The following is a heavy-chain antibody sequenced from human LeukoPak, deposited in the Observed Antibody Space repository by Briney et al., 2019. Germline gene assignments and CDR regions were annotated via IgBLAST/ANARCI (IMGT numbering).Heavy chain of an antibody. D-gene: IGHD1-26*01. V-gene: IGHV4-34*01. J-gene: IGHJ4*02. CDR1: GGSFSGYY. Sequence: PSETLSLTCAVYGGSFSGYYWSWIRQPPGKGLEWIGEINRSGSTNYNPSLKSRVTISVDTSKNQFSLKLSSVTAADTAVYYCHSGSYYLDYWGQGTLVTVSS. CDR3: HSGSYYLDY. CDR2: INRSGST.